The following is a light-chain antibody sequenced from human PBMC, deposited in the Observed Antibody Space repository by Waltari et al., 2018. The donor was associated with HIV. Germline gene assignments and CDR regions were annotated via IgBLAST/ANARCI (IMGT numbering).Light chain of an antibody. CDR1: SDDIGLYHF. Sequence: HSVLTQPASVSGSPGQSVTISCTGTSDDIGLYHFVSWYQQYPGNAPQLIIYGVTNRPSDASYRCSASKSGDTASLTISGLQSADEAFYYCATYTNTDFLIFGGGTKLTV. CDR3: ATYTNTDFLI. J-gene: IGLJ2*01. V-gene: IGLV2-14*03. CDR2: GVT.